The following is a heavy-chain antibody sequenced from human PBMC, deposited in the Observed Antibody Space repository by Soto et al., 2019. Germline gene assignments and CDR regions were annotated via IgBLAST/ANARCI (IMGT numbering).Heavy chain of an antibody. J-gene: IGHJ6*02. CDR2: IYYSGST. CDR3: ARLLGSSSWEYYYGMDV. CDR1: GGSISSSSYY. D-gene: IGHD6-13*01. Sequence: PSETLSLTCTVSGGSISSSSYYWGWIRQPPGKGLEWIGSIYYSGSTYYNPSLKSRVTISVDTSKNQFSLKLSSVTAADTAVYYCARLLGSSSWEYYYGMDVWGQGTTVTVSS. V-gene: IGHV4-39*01.